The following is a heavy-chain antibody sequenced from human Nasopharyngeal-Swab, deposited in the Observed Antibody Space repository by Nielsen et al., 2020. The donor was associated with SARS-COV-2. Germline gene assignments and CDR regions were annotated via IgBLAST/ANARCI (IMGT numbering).Heavy chain of an antibody. Sequence: GESLKISCKGSGYRFISYWIGWVRPMPGKGLEWMGIIYPGDSDTRYSPSFQGQVTISADKSISTAYLQWSSLKASDTAMYYCARTAIEGGYYRGDAFDIWGQGTMVTVSS. CDR3: ARTAIEGGYYRGDAFDI. V-gene: IGHV5-51*01. D-gene: IGHD3-22*01. J-gene: IGHJ3*02. CDR1: GYRFISYW. CDR2: IYPGDSDT.